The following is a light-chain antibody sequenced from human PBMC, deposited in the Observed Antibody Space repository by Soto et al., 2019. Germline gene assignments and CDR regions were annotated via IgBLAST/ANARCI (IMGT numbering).Light chain of an antibody. CDR3: MQDLQTIT. CDR2: LGT. J-gene: IGKJ5*01. CDR1: QSLLHSNGYNY. Sequence: DIVMTQSPLSLPVTPGEPASISCRSSQSLLHSNGYNYLDWYLQKPGQSPQLLIYLGTNRSSGGPDRFSGSGSGTDFTLKISRVEAEDVGVYYCMQDLQTITFGQGTRLEIK. V-gene: IGKV2-28*01.